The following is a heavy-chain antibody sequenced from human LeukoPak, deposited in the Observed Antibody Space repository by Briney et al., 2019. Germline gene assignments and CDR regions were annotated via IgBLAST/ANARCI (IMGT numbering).Heavy chain of an antibody. V-gene: IGHV4-4*07. CDR1: GGSISSYY. D-gene: IGHD3-22*01. CDR3: ARHAIDSSGYYLDYFDY. Sequence: SETLSLTCTVSGGSISSYYWSWIRQPAGKGLEWIGRIYTSGSTNYNPSLKSRVTMSVDTSKNQFSLKLSSVTAADTAVYYCARHAIDSSGYYLDYFDYWGQGTLVTVSS. J-gene: IGHJ4*02. CDR2: IYTSGST.